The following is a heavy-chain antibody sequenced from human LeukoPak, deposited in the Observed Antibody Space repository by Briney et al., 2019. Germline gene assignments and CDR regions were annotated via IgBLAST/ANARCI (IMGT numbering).Heavy chain of an antibody. CDR1: GFTFTTYW. V-gene: IGHV3-7*01. CDR2: IKQDGAEK. Sequence: GGSLRLSCAASGFTFTTYWMSWVRQAPGKGLEWVANIKQDGAEKYYVDSVKGRFTISRDNAKNSLYLQMNSLRVEDTAVYYCAKVAKYYYGSETYYFFEHWGQGTPVTASS. D-gene: IGHD3-10*01. CDR3: AKVAKYYYGSETYYFFEH. J-gene: IGHJ4*02.